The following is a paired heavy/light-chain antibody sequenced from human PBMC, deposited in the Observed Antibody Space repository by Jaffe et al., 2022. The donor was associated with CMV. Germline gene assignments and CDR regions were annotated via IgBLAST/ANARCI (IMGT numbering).Heavy chain of an antibody. V-gene: IGHV1-69*09. Sequence: QVQLVQSGAEVKKPGSSVKVSCKASGGTFSSYAISWVRQAPGQGLEWMGRIIPILGIANYAQKFQGRVTITADKSTSTAYMELSSLRSEDTAVYYCARGGRYCSSTSCPGEYYYYYMDVWGKGTTVTVSS. J-gene: IGHJ6*03. CDR2: IIPILGIA. CDR1: GGTFSSYA. CDR3: ARGGRYCSSTSCPGEYYYYYMDV. D-gene: IGHD2-2*01.
Light chain of an antibody. CDR2: LGS. CDR1: QSLLHSNGYNY. J-gene: IGKJ3*01. Sequence: DIVMTQSPLSLPVTPGEPASISCRSSQSLLHSNGYNYLDWYLQKPGQSPQLLIYLGSNRASGVPDRFSGSGSGTDFTLKISRVEAEDVGVYYCMQALQTRTFGPGTKVDIK. CDR3: MQALQTRT. V-gene: IGKV2-28*01.